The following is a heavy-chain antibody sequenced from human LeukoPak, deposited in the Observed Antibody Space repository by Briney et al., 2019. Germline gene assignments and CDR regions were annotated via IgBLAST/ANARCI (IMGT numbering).Heavy chain of an antibody. J-gene: IGHJ5*02. CDR1: GITLSNYG. D-gene: IGHD6-19*01. CDR2: ISGSGGST. CDR3: AKDWDKSGWYRFDP. Sequence: PGGSLRLSCRVSGITLSNYGMSWVRQAPGKGLEWVAGISGSGGSTKYADSVKGRFTISRDNSKNTLYLQMDSLRVEDSALYHCAKDWDKSGWYRFDPWGQGTLVTVSS. V-gene: IGHV3-23*01.